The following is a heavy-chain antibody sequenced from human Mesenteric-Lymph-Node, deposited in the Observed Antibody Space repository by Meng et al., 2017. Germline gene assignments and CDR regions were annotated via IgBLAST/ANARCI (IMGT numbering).Heavy chain of an antibody. D-gene: IGHD5-18*01. J-gene: IGHJ2*01. V-gene: IGHV4-30-4*01. CDR1: GGSISSGDYY. Sequence: QVQLQESCPGLVTPSQTLSLTCTVSGGSISSGDYYWSWIRQPPGKGLELIGHIYYSGSTSYNPSLKSRVTISVDTSNNQFSLKLSSVTAADTAVYYCARVGWRQWSFDLWGRGTLVTVSS. CDR3: ARVGWRQWSFDL. CDR2: IYYSGST.